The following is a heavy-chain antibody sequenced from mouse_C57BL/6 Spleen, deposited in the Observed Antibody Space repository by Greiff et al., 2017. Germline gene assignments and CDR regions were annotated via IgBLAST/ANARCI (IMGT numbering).Heavy chain of an antibody. CDR2: INPNNGGT. J-gene: IGHJ2*01. CDR3: ARRFITTVVAPFDY. Sequence: EVQLQQSGPELVKPGASVKISCKASGYTFTDYYMNWVKQSHGKSLEWIGDINPNNGGTSYNQKFKGKATLTVDKSSSTAYMELRSLTSEDSAVYYCARRFITTVVAPFDYWGQGTTLTVSS. V-gene: IGHV1-26*01. D-gene: IGHD1-1*01. CDR1: GYTFTDYY.